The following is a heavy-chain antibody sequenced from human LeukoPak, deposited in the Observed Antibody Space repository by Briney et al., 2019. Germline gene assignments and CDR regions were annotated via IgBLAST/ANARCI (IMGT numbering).Heavy chain of an antibody. Sequence: ETLSLTCTVSGVFISSYYWSWVRQAPGKGLEWVASIKHDGSEKYYVDSVRGRFTISRDNTMNSLYLQMSSLRAEDTAVYYCATDRGWRTSGYYLYYFEYWGQGTLVTYSS. D-gene: IGHD3-3*01. CDR2: IKHDGSEK. CDR3: ATDRGWRTSGYYLYYFEY. V-gene: IGHV3-7*01. CDR1: GVFISSYY. J-gene: IGHJ4*02.